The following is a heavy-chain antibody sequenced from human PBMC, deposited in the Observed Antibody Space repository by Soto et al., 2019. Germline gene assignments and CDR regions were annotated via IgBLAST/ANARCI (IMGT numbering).Heavy chain of an antibody. V-gene: IGHV3-74*01. CDR3: ARGVVTIFGVVTNNWFDS. D-gene: IGHD3-3*01. CDR1: GFSFSSYW. Sequence: GGSLRLSCAASGFSFSSYWMHWVRQAPGKGLVWVSRIISDGSSTTYADSVKGRFTISRDNAKNTLYLQMNSLRAEDTAVYYCARGVVTIFGVVTNNWFDSWGQGTLVTVSS. CDR2: IISDGSST. J-gene: IGHJ5*01.